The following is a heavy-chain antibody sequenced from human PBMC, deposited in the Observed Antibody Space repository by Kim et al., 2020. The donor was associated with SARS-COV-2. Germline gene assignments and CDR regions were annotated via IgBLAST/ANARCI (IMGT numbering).Heavy chain of an antibody. J-gene: IGHJ6*02. CDR3: AKDGGYGSGSYYYYYGMDV. D-gene: IGHD3-10*01. Sequence: GRFTISRDNSKNTLYLQMNSLRAEDTAVYYCAKDGGYGSGSYYYYYGMDVWGQGTTVTVSS. V-gene: IGHV3-30*02.